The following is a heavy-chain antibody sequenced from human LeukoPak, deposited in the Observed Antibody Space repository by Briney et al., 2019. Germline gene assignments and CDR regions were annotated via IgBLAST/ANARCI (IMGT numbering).Heavy chain of an antibody. Sequence: GGSLRLSCAASGFTFSSYAMSWVRQAPGKGLEWASAISGSGGSTNYADSVKGRFTISRDNSKNTLYLQMNSLRAEDTSVYYCAKHVHSGYDYYDCWGQGTLVTVSS. J-gene: IGHJ4*02. V-gene: IGHV3-23*01. CDR1: GFTFSSYA. CDR2: ISGSGGST. CDR3: AKHVHSGYDYYDC. D-gene: IGHD5-12*01.